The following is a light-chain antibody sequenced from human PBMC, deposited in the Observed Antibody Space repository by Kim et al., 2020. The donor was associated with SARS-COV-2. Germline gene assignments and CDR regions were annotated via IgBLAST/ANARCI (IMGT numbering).Light chain of an antibody. J-gene: IGLJ3*02. Sequence: RVTISCAGRRPNIGSNAVYWYHQLPGTAPTLLIYRNNQRPSGVPARFSGSKSGPSASLAISGLRSEDEADYYCAAWDDSLSGRVFGGGTQLTVL. CDR2: RNN. V-gene: IGLV1-47*01. CDR3: AAWDDSLSGRV. CDR1: RPNIGSNA.